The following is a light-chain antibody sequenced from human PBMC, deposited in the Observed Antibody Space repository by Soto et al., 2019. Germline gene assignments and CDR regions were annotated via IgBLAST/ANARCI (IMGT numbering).Light chain of an antibody. CDR2: ATS. CDR3: QQYGGSPFT. CDR1: QSVSTTS. Sequence: EIVLTQSPGTLSLSPGERATFSCRPSQSVSTTSLAWYQQKPGLPPRLLMYATSSRATGIPDRFTGSGSATDFTLTISRVAPGDSAVYYCQQYGGSPFTFGQGTKLEI. V-gene: IGKV3-20*01. J-gene: IGKJ2*01.